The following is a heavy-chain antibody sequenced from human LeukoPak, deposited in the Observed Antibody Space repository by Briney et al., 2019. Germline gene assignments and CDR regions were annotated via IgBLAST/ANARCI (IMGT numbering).Heavy chain of an antibody. V-gene: IGHV3-21*01. CDR1: GFTFSSYS. D-gene: IGHD6-13*01. CDR3: ARDEGSSSWFGY. J-gene: IGHJ5*01. Sequence: GGSLRLSCAASGFTFSSYSMNWVRQAPGKGLEWVSSISSSSSYIYYADSVKGRFTISRGNAKNSLYLQMNSLRAEDTAVYYCARDEGSSSWFGYWGQGTLVTVSS. CDR2: ISSSSSYI.